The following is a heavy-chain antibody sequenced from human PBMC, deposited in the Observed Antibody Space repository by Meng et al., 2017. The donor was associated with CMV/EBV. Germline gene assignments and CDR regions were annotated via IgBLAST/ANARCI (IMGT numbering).Heavy chain of an antibody. D-gene: IGHD6-19*01. CDR1: GFSFNDHA. V-gene: IGHV3-21*01. CDR3: ASGVAGTSFDWFDP. Sequence: GESLKISCVGSGFSFNDHAMIWVRQPPGKGLEWVSSISSSSSYIYYADSVKGRFTISRDNAKNSLYLQMNSLRAEDTAVYYCASGVAGTSFDWFDPWGQGTLVTVSS. CDR2: ISSSSSYI. J-gene: IGHJ5*02.